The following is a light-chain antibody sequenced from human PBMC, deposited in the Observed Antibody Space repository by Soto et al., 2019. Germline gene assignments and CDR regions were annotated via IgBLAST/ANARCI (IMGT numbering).Light chain of an antibody. V-gene: IGKV3-20*01. J-gene: IGKJ5*01. CDR3: QQYGYSPIT. CDR2: GAS. Sequence: EIVLTHSPGTLSFSPGERATLSCRASQSVSSSYLGWYQQKPGQAPRLLIYGASSRATGIPDRFSGSGSGTDFTLTISRLEPEDFALYYCQQYGYSPITFGQGTRLEIK. CDR1: QSVSSSY.